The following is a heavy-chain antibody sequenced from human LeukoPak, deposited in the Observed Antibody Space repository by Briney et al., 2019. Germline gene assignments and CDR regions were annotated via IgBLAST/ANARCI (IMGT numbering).Heavy chain of an antibody. CDR1: GFTFSSYS. CDR2: ISSSSSYI. V-gene: IGHV3-21*01. J-gene: IGHJ6*03. CDR3: ARTIVVVPAAMYYYYYYMDV. Sequence: GGSLRLSCAASGFTFSSYSMNWVRQAPGKGLEWVSSISSSSSYIYYADSVKGRFTISRDNAKNSLYLQMNSLRAEDTAVYYCARTIVVVPAAMYYYYYYMDVWGKGTTVTVSS. D-gene: IGHD2-2*01.